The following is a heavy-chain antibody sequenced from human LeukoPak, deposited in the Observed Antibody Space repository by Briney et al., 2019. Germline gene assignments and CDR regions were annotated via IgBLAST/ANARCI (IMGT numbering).Heavy chain of an antibody. CDR2: IYSGGST. CDR1: GFTVSSNY. J-gene: IGHJ4*02. CDR3: ARDRIDSEGRDY. Sequence: GGSLRLSCAASGFTVSSNYMSWVRQAPGKGLEWVSVIYSGGSTYYADSVKGRFTISRDNSKNTLHLQMNSLRAEDTAVYYCARDRIDSEGRDYWGQGALVTVSS. D-gene: IGHD2-15*01. V-gene: IGHV3-53*01.